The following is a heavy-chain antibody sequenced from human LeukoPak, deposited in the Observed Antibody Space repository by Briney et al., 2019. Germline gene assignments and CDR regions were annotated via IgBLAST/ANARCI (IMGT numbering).Heavy chain of an antibody. CDR3: ARLYGSGSYYLGNYYYMDA. D-gene: IGHD3-10*01. Sequence: SETLSLTCTVSGGSISSSSYYWGWIRQPPGKGLEWIGSIYYSGSTYYNPSLKSRVTISVDTSKNQFSLKLSSVTAADTAVYYCARLYGSGSYYLGNYYYMDAWGKGTTVTVSS. V-gene: IGHV4-39*01. CDR2: IYYSGST. CDR1: GGSISSSSYY. J-gene: IGHJ6*03.